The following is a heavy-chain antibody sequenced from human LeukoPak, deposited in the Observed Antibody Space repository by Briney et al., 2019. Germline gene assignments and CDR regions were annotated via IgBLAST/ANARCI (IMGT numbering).Heavy chain of an antibody. D-gene: IGHD2-15*01. CDR3: AVEGYCSGGSCYTNWFDT. J-gene: IGHJ5*02. CDR2: IKQDGSEK. V-gene: IGHV3-7*02. CDR1: GFTFSSYW. Sequence: GGSLRLSCAASGFTFSSYWMSWVRQAPGKGLEWVANIKQDGSEKYYVDSVKGRFTISRDNAKNSLYLQMNSLRDEDTAVYYCAVEGYCSGGSCYTNWFDTWGQGTPVTVSS.